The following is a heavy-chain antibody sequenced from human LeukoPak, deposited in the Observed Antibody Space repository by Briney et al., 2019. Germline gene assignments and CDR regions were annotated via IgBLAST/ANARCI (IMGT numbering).Heavy chain of an antibody. Sequence: ASVKVSCKASGYTFTGYYMHWVRQAPGQGPEWMGWINPETGGTSYAQKFQGRVTMTRDTSISTASMELGRLRSDDTAVYYCARAGGGYSSGWGAFDIWGRGTLVTVSS. V-gene: IGHV1-2*02. J-gene: IGHJ3*02. CDR1: GYTFTGYY. CDR3: ARAGGGYSSGWGAFDI. D-gene: IGHD5-18*01. CDR2: INPETGGT.